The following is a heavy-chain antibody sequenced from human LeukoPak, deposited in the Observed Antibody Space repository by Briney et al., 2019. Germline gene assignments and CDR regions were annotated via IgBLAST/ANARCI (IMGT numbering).Heavy chain of an antibody. CDR2: ISYMGDST. CDR1: GFTFSGYR. CDR3: AKDRGYSSSWYYFDY. V-gene: IGHV3-23*01. D-gene: IGHD6-13*01. Sequence: GGSLRLSCAASGFTFSGYRLSWCLQAPGKGLEWVSGISYMGDSTYYADSVKGRFTISIDNSKNTLYLQMNTLRAEDTAVYYCAKDRGYSSSWYYFDYWGQGILVTVSS. J-gene: IGHJ4*02.